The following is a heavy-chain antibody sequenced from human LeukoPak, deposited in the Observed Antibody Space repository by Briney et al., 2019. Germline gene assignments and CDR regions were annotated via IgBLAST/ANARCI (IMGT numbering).Heavy chain of an antibody. Sequence: ASVKVSCKASGYTFTSYGISWVRQAPGQGLEWMGWISACNGNTNYAQKLQGRVTMTTDASTSTAYMELRSLRSDDTAVYYCAKSHYYDSSGYFDYWGQGTLVTVSS. CDR1: GYTFTSYG. CDR3: AKSHYYDSSGYFDY. D-gene: IGHD3-22*01. V-gene: IGHV1-18*01. CDR2: ISACNGNT. J-gene: IGHJ4*02.